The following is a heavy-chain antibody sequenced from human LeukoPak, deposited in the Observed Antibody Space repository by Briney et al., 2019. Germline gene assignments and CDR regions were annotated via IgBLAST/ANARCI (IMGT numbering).Heavy chain of an antibody. D-gene: IGHD6-19*01. J-gene: IGHJ4*02. CDR2: IWYDGSKQ. CDR3: GREDSNGFYSVY. Sequence: GRSLRLSCVASGFTFSSHGFHWIRQAPGKGLEWVAVIWYDGSKQLYADSVKGRFSISRDDSMNTLYLQMNSLRVEDTAVYYCGREDSNGFYSVYWGQGTLVTVSS. V-gene: IGHV3-33*01. CDR1: GFTFSSHG.